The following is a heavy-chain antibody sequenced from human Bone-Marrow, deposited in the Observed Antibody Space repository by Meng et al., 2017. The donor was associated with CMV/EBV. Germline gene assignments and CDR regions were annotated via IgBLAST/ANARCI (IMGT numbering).Heavy chain of an antibody. J-gene: IGHJ6*02. V-gene: IGHV1-8*02. CDR3: ARVKTGYCSSTSCYPPLYGMDV. Sequence: ASVKVSCKASGYTFTSYGISWVRQAPGQGLEWMGWMNPNSGNTGYAQKFQGRVTMTRNTSISTAYMELSSLRSEDTAVYYCARVKTGYCSSTSCYPPLYGMDVWGQGTTVTVSS. CDR2: MNPNSGNT. D-gene: IGHD2-2*01. CDR1: GYTFTSYG.